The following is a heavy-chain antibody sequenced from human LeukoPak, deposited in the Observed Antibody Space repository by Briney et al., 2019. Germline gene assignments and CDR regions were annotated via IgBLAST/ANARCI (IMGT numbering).Heavy chain of an antibody. D-gene: IGHD2-2*01. CDR1: GFTFSSYA. V-gene: IGHV3-23*01. J-gene: IGHJ4*02. Sequence: GGSLRLSCAASGFTFSSYAMSWVRQAPGKGLEWVSAISGSGGSTYYADSVEGRFTISRDNSKNTLYLQMNSLRAEDTAVYYCAKDVVPAAIEMNFDYWGQGTLVTVSS. CDR3: AKDVVPAAIEMNFDY. CDR2: ISGSGGST.